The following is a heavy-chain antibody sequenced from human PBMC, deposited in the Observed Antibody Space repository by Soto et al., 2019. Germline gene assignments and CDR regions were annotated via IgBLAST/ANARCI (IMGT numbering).Heavy chain of an antibody. CDR1: GFSFSADGVG. Sequence: HITLKESGPTLVKPTQTLTLTCIFSGFSFSADGVGVGWIRQPPGKTLEWLALIYWDDDTRYRPSLKSRLTITKDSSKNQVVLTMTNMDPLDTATYYCAHALGGTSWPNDAFYVWGQGTVVTVSS. V-gene: IGHV2-5*02. CDR2: IYWDDDT. J-gene: IGHJ3*01. D-gene: IGHD2-2*01. CDR3: AHALGGTSWPNDAFYV.